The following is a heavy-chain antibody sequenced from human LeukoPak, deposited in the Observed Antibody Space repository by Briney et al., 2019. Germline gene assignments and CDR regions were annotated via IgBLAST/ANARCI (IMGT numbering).Heavy chain of an antibody. Sequence: PSETLSLTCTVSGGSISSSSYYWGWIRQPPEKGLEWIGNIYYSGTTYYNPSLKSRVTISVDTSKNQFSLKLSSVTAADTAVYYCARQEYSSSWFDYWGQGTLVTVSS. J-gene: IGHJ4*02. CDR1: GGSISSSSYY. CDR2: IYYSGTT. CDR3: ARQEYSSSWFDY. V-gene: IGHV4-39*01. D-gene: IGHD6-13*01.